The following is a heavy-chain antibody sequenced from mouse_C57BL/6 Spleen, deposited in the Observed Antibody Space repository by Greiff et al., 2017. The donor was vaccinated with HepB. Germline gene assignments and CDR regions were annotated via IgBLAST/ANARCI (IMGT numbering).Heavy chain of an antibody. D-gene: IGHD1-1*01. Sequence: EVKVVESGGGLVKPGGSLKLSCAASGFTFSSYTMSWVRQTPEKRLEWVATISGGGGNTYYPDSVKGRFTISRDNAKNTLYLQMSSLRSEDTALYYCARHGYYGPLSYWGQGTLVTVSA. CDR3: ARHGYYGPLSY. CDR2: ISGGGGNT. J-gene: IGHJ3*01. CDR1: GFTFSSYT. V-gene: IGHV5-9*01.